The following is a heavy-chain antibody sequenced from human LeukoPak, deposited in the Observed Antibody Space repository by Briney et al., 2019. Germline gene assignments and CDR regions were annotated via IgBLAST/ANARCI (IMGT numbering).Heavy chain of an antibody. CDR1: GFTFSSIA. J-gene: IGHJ5*02. CDR2: IRSNGDTA. Sequence: PGGSLRLSCTASGFTFSSIALTWVRQAPGKGLEWVSTIRSNGDTAYNADSVKGRFTISRDNSKNTVYLQMNSLRVEDTAIYYCAEGQEVDDGVFDPWGQGTLVTVSS. V-gene: IGHV3-23*01. D-gene: IGHD1-1*01. CDR3: AEGQEVDDGVFDP.